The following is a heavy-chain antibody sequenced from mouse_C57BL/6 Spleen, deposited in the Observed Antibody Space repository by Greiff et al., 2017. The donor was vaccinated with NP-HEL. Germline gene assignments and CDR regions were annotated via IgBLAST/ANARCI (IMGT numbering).Heavy chain of an antibody. V-gene: IGHV5-6*01. CDR3: ARHNDYDYFDY. D-gene: IGHD2-4*01. J-gene: IGHJ2*01. CDR2: ISSGGSYT. CDR1: GFTFSSYG. Sequence: EVKLMESGGDLVKPGGSLKLSCAASGFTFSSYGMSWVRQTPDKRLEWVATISSGGSYTYYPDSVKGRFTISRDNATNTLYLQMSSLKSEDTAMYYCARHNDYDYFDYWGQGTTLTVSS.